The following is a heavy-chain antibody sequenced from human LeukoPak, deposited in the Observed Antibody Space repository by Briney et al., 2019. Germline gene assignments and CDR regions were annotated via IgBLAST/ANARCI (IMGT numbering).Heavy chain of an antibody. J-gene: IGHJ4*02. CDR1: GFTFSSYA. D-gene: IGHD2-2*01. CDR2: ISGSGGST. CDR3: AKDLRRYCSSTSCYC. Sequence: PGGSLRLSCAASGFTFSSYAMSWVRQAPGKGVEWVSAISGSGGSTYYADSVKGRFTISRDNSKNTLYLQMNSLRAEDTAVYYCAKDLRRYCSSTSCYCWGQGTLVTVSS. V-gene: IGHV3-23*01.